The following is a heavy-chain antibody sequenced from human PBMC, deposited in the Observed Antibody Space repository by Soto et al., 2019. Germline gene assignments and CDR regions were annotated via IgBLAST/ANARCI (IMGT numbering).Heavy chain of an antibody. Sequence: QVQLVQSGAEVKKSGASVKVSCKPSGYSFSDYFIQWVRQXPGXGXXWVAWINPKTAATNYAKKFQGRVSLTWDTSSTTAYMELTRLRPDXXXXYXXAXXXXXXXXYNGMDVWGQGTTVIVSS. V-gene: IGHV1-2*02. J-gene: IGHJ6*02. CDR1: GYSFSDYF. CDR3: AXXXXXXXXYNGMDV. CDR2: INPKTAAT.